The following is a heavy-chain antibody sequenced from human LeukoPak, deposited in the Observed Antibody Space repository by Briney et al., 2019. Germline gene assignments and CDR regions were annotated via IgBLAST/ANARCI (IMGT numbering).Heavy chain of an antibody. D-gene: IGHD5-18*01. CDR1: GGSFSGYY. J-gene: IGHJ4*02. Sequence: PSETLSLTCAVYGGSFSGYYWSWIRQPPGKGLEWIGEIYHSGSTNYNPSLKSRVTISVDTSKNQFSLKLSSVTAADTAVYYCASRQGYSYGPRDYWGQGTLVTVSS. CDR2: IYHSGST. V-gene: IGHV4-34*01. CDR3: ASRQGYSYGPRDY.